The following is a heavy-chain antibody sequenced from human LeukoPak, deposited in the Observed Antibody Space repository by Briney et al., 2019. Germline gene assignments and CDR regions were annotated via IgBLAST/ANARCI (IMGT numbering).Heavy chain of an antibody. J-gene: IGHJ4*02. CDR2: ITTYNGDK. CDR3: ARDCSNGVCYPRDY. D-gene: IGHD2-8*01. Sequence: ASVKVSCKASGHTLRGYGISWVRQGPGQGLEWIGWITTYNGDKKYSEKFQGRVTMSTDTSTGTYYMELKSLRSDDTAIYYCARDCSNGVCYPRDYWGQGTPVTVS. CDR1: GHTLRGYG. V-gene: IGHV1-18*01.